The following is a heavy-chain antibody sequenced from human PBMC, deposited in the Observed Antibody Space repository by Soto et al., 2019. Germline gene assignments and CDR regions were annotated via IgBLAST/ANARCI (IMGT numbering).Heavy chain of an antibody. CDR1: GFTSAGYA. CDR3: AKDRGSGNYGVLKDFEY. CDR2: MSGSGAKT. Sequence: EVQLLESGGGLVQPGGSLRLSCESSGFTSAGYAINWVRQAPGKGLEWVSAMSGSGAKTFYADSVKGRFTISRDNSKNTVYLQMNSLRGDDTAIYFCAKDRGSGNYGVLKDFEYWGQGTLVTVSS. V-gene: IGHV3-23*01. D-gene: IGHD1-26*01. J-gene: IGHJ4*02.